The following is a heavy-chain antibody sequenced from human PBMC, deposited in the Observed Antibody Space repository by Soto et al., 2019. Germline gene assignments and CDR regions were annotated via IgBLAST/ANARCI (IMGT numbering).Heavy chain of an antibody. J-gene: IGHJ6*02. CDR1: GGTFRTYA. D-gene: IGHD6-19*01. Sequence: QVQLLQSGAEVKKPGSSVRVSCEASGGTFRTYAISWVRQAPGQGLEWMGEIIPISGKVNYAQKFQGRVKITADESTTSVYMDLRSLTSEDTAVYYCAKGAVARTPTSYYYYGMDVWGQGTTVTVS. V-gene: IGHV1-69*12. CDR3: AKGAVARTPTSYYYYGMDV. CDR2: IIPISGKV.